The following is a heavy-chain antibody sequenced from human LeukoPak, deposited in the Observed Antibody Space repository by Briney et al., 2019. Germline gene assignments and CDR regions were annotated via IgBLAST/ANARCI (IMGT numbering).Heavy chain of an antibody. V-gene: IGHV3-21*01. D-gene: IGHD6-19*01. CDR3: ARDIAVAGNDY. J-gene: IGHJ4*02. CDR2: ISSSGSYI. Sequence: GGSLRLSCAASGFTFSSYSMNWVRQAPGKGLEWVSSISSSGSYIYYADSLKGRFTISRDNAKNSLYLQMNSLRVEDTAVYYCARDIAVAGNDYWGQGTLVTVSS. CDR1: GFTFSSYS.